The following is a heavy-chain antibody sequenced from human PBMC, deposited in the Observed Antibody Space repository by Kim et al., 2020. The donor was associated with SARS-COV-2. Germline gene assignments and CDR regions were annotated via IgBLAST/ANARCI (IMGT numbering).Heavy chain of an antibody. D-gene: IGHD2-2*01. CDR2: ISYDGSNK. CDR3: AKSPSDIVVVPAAAFDY. J-gene: IGHJ4*01. Sequence: GGSLRLSCEASGFTFSSYGMHWVRQAPGKGLEWVAVISYDGSNKYYADSVKGRFTISRDNSKNTLYLQMNSLRAEDTAVYYCAKSPSDIVVVPAAAFDY. V-gene: IGHV3-30*18. CDR1: GFTFSSYG.